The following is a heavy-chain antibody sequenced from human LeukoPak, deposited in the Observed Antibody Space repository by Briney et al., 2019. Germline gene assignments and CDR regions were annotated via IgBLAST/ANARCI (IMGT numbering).Heavy chain of an antibody. CDR1: GYTLTSYY. V-gene: IGHV1-46*01. D-gene: IGHD4-11*01. Sequence: ASVKVSCKASGYTLTSYYMHWVRQAPGQGLEWMGIINPSGGSTSYAQKFQGRVTMTRDTSTSTVYMELSSLRSEDTAVYYCAREPYSKAFDIWGQGTMVTVSS. CDR3: AREPYSKAFDI. CDR2: INPSGGST. J-gene: IGHJ3*02.